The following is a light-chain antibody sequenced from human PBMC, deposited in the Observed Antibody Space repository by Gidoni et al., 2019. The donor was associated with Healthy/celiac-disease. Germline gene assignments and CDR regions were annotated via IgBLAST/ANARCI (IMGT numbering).Light chain of an antibody. CDR3: SSYTSSSTV. CDR2: DVS. V-gene: IGLV2-14*03. CDR1: SSDVGGYNY. Sequence: QSALTQPASVSGSPGQSITISCTGTSSDVGGYNYVSWYQPHPGKAPKLMIYDVSNRPSGVSNRFSGSKSDNTASLTISGLQAEDEADYYCSSYTSSSTVFGGGTKLTVL. J-gene: IGLJ2*01.